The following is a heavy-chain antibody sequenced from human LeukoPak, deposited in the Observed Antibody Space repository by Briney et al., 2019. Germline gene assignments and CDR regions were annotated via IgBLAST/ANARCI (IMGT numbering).Heavy chain of an antibody. V-gene: IGHV3-30-3*01. CDR2: ISYDGRKK. Sequence: HPGGSLRLPCAASGFTFSSYTIHWVRQAPGKGLEWVAIISYDGRKKYYADSVKGRFTISRENSKSALYLQMNSLITEDTAVYYCARELTGYFDFWGQGTLVTVSS. CDR3: ARELTGYFDF. J-gene: IGHJ4*02. CDR1: GFTFSSYT. D-gene: IGHD7-27*01.